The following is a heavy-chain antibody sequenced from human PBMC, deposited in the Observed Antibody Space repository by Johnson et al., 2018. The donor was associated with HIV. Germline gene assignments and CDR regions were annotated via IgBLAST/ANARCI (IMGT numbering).Heavy chain of an antibody. CDR1: GFTVGSNY. CDR2: IYSGGTT. J-gene: IGHJ3*02. V-gene: IGHV3-66*01. D-gene: IGHD3-22*01. Sequence: MLLVESGGGLVQPGGSLRLSCAASGFTVGSNYMNWVRQAPGKGLEWVSVIYSGGTTYYADSVKGRFIISRDSSKNTLYLQMDRLRAEDTAVYYCAKELADSSGYYADAFDIWGQGTMVTVSS. CDR3: AKELADSSGYYADAFDI.